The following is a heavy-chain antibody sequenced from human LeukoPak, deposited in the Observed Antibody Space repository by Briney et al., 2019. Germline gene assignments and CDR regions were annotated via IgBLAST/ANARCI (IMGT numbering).Heavy chain of an antibody. V-gene: IGHV3-48*04. CDR2: ISSSSSTI. D-gene: IGHD3-10*02. CDR3: ARDMLYEGTVFDY. Sequence: GGSLRLSCAASGFTFSSYSMNWVRQAPGKGLEWVSYISSSSSTIYYADSVKGRFTISRDNAKNSLYLQMNSLRAEDTAVYYCARDMLYEGTVFDYWGQGTLVTVSS. CDR1: GFTFSSYS. J-gene: IGHJ4*02.